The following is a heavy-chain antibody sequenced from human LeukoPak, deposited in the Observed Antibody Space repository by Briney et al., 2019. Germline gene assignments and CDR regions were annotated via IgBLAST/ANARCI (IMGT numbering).Heavy chain of an antibody. D-gene: IGHD6-13*01. J-gene: IGHJ4*02. CDR2: ISWNSGSI. CDR1: GFTFDDYA. Sequence: PGRSLRLSCAASGFTFDDYAMHWVRQAPGKGLEWVSGISWNSGSIGYADSVKGRFTISRDNSKNTLYLQMNSLRAEDTAVYYCARGNVPTNVAAAGFDYWGQGTLVTVSS. CDR3: ARGNVPTNVAAAGFDY. V-gene: IGHV3-9*01.